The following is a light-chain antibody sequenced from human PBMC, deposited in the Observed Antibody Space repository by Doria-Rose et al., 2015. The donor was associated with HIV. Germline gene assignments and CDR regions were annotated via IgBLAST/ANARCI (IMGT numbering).Light chain of an antibody. CDR2: DGS. CDR1: QSFSSTY. Sequence: TQSPGTLSLSPGERATLSCRASQSFSSTYLAWYQQKPGQAPSLLIYDGSARATGIRDWFSASGSVTDFTLTINRLEPEDFALYYCHQYGTSWTFGQGTKVEI. V-gene: IGKV3-20*01. CDR3: HQYGTSWT. J-gene: IGKJ1*01.